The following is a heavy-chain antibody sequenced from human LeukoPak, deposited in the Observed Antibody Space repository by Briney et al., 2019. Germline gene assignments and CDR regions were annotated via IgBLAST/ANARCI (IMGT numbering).Heavy chain of an antibody. V-gene: IGHV3-11*01. CDR3: ARVLKSHVFGDYLFDY. CDR2: ITSGGSTM. D-gene: IGHD4-17*01. J-gene: IGHJ4*02. Sequence: LSLTCAVYGGSFSGYYWSWIRQAPGEGLEWVSYITSGGSTMYYADSVKGRFTISRDNAKNSLFLQMNSLRAEDTAVYYCARVLKSHVFGDYLFDYWGQGTLVTVSS. CDR1: GGSFSGYY.